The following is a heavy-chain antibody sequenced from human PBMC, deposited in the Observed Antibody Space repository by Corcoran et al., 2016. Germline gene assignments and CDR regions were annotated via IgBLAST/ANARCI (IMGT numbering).Heavy chain of an antibody. V-gene: IGHV5-51*01. CDR3: ARYLGSIVPPSDAFDI. CDR2: IYPGDSDT. Sequence: EVQLVQSGAEVKKPGESLKISCKGSGYIFINYWIGWVRQMPGKGLEWMGIIYPGDSDTRYSPSFQGQVTIPADKSISTAYLHWTTLKASDTGMYYCARYLGSIVPPSDAFDIWGQGTMVTVSS. J-gene: IGHJ3*02. D-gene: IGHD2-2*01. CDR1: GYIFINYW.